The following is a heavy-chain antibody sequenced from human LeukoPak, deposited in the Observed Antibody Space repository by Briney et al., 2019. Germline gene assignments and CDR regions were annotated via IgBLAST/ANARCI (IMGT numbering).Heavy chain of an antibody. V-gene: IGHV3-7*01. D-gene: IGHD3-16*01. Sequence: GGSLRLSCAASGFTFSNYWMTWVRQAPGKGLEWVANINEDGSEKYSVDSVKGRFTISRDNAKNSLYLQMNSLRAEDTAVYYCAKDGPLNVAVANNWFDPWGQGTLVTVSS. CDR3: AKDGPLNVAVANNWFDP. CDR1: GFTFSNYW. CDR2: INEDGSEK. J-gene: IGHJ5*02.